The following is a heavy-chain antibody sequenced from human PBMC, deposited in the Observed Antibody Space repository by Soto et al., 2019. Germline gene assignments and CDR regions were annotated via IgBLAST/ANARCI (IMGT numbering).Heavy chain of an antibody. V-gene: IGHV4-31*03. CDR3: ARDAVRTHRVTFGGVIS. D-gene: IGHD3-16*02. Sequence: SETLSLTCTVSGASISSGGYYWSWIRQDPRKGLEWIGYIYYSGSTYYNPSLKSRVTISVDTSKNQFSLKLSSVTAADTAVYYCARDAVRTHRVTFGGVISWGQGTPVTLS. CDR2: IYYSGST. CDR1: GASISSGGYY. J-gene: IGHJ5*02.